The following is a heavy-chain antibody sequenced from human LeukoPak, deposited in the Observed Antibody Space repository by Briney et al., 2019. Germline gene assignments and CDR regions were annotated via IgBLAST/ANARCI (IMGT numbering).Heavy chain of an antibody. D-gene: IGHD4-17*01. CDR2: INPNSGGT. CDR1: GYTFTGYY. V-gene: IGHV1-2*02. Sequence: ASVKVSCKASGYTFTGYYMHWVRQAPGQGLEWMGWINPNSGGTNYAQKFQGRVTMTRDTSISTAYMELGRLRSDDTAVYYCARDSYGDYLNWFDPWGQGTLVTVSS. J-gene: IGHJ5*02. CDR3: ARDSYGDYLNWFDP.